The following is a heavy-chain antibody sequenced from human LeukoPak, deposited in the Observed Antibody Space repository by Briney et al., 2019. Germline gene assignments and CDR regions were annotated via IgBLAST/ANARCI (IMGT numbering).Heavy chain of an antibody. D-gene: IGHD3-16*02. CDR1: GFTFSNAW. J-gene: IGHJ4*02. Sequence: GGSLRLSCAASGFTFSNAWMSWVRHAPGKGREWVGRIKSKTDGGTTDYAAPVKGRFTISRDDSKNALYLQMNSLKTEDTAVYYCTTVDYDYVWGSYRLNDYWGQGTLVTVSS. CDR3: TTVDYDYVWGSYRLNDY. CDR2: IKSKTDGGTT. V-gene: IGHV3-15*01.